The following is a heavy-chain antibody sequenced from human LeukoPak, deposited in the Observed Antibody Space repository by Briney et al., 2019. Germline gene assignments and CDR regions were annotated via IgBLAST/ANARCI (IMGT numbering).Heavy chain of an antibody. V-gene: IGHV3-21*01. CDR3: ARGSQLDAFDI. Sequence: GGSLRLSCAASGFTFSSYSMNWVRQAPGKGLEWVSSISSSSSYIYYADSVKGRFTISRDNAKNSLYLQMNSLRAEDTAVYYCARGSQLDAFDIWGQGTMVTVSS. CDR2: ISSSSSYI. D-gene: IGHD2-2*01. CDR1: GFTFSSYS. J-gene: IGHJ3*02.